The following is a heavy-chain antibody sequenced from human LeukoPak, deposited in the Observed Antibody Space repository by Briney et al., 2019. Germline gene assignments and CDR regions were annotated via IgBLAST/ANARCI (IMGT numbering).Heavy chain of an antibody. D-gene: IGHD3-3*01. J-gene: IGHJ4*02. CDR3: ARRITILGVAYDY. CDR1: GFTFSSYS. CDR2: IKQDGSEK. V-gene: IGHV3-7*01. Sequence: GGSLRLSCAASGFTFSSYSMSWVRQAPGKGLEWVANIKQDGSEKYYVDSVKGRFTISRDNAKNSLYLQMNSLRAEDTAVYYCARRITILGVAYDYWGQGTLVTVSS.